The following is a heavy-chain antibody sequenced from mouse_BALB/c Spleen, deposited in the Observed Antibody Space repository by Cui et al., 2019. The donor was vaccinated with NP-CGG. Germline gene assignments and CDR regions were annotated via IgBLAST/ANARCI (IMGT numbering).Heavy chain of an antibody. V-gene: IGHV1-72*01. CDR3: ARYDYYGSSYFDY. J-gene: IGHJ2*01. Sequence: QVQLQQPGAELVKPGASVKLSCKASGYTFTSYWMHWVKQRPGRGLKWIGRIDPNSGGTKYNEKFKSKATLTVDKPSSTAYMQLSSLTSEDSAVYYCARYDYYGSSYFDYWGQGTTLTVSS. D-gene: IGHD1-1*01. CDR1: GYTFTSYW. CDR2: IDPNSGGT.